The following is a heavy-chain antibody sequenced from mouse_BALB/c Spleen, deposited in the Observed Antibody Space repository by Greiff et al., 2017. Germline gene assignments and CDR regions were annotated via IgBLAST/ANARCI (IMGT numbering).Heavy chain of an antibody. CDR3: ARRGYDYDSSWYFDV. D-gene: IGHD2-4*01. CDR2: ISYSGST. Sequence: EVQGVESGPGLVKPSQSLSLTCTVTGYSITSDYAWNWIRQFPGNKLEWMGYISYSGSTSYNPSLKSRISITRDTSKNQFFLQLNSVTTEDTATYYCARRGYDYDSSWYFDVWGAGTTVTVSS. CDR1: GYSITSDYA. V-gene: IGHV3-2*02. J-gene: IGHJ1*01.